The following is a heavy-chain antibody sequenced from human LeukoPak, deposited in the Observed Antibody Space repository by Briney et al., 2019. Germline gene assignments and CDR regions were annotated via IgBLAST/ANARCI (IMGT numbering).Heavy chain of an antibody. J-gene: IGHJ4*02. V-gene: IGHV3-7*01. Sequence: GGSLRLSCAASGFTFSTYWMSWVRQAPGKGLEWVANIKQDGSDKYYVDSVKGRFTISRDNAKNSLYLQMNSLRAEDTAVYYCARDGVEPGIYFDYWGQGALVTVSS. CDR2: IKQDGSDK. CDR3: ARDGVEPGIYFDY. D-gene: IGHD2-2*01. CDR1: GFTFSTYW.